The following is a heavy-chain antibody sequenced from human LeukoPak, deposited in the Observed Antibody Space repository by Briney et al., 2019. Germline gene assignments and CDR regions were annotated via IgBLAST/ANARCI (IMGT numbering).Heavy chain of an antibody. Sequence: SETLSLTCTVSGGSIITSVHYWGWIRQPPGKGLEWIGSVYYTGVTSTNPFFRSRMSISVDTSKNQFSLNLTSVTAADAAVYYCARERSSSGGHNWFDPWGQGTLVTVSS. CDR3: ARERSSSGGHNWFDP. V-gene: IGHV4-39*07. D-gene: IGHD4-23*01. CDR1: GGSIITSVHY. J-gene: IGHJ5*02. CDR2: VYYTGVT.